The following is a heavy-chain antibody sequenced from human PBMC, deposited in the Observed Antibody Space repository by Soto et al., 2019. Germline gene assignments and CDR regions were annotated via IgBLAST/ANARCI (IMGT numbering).Heavy chain of an antibody. D-gene: IGHD3-3*01. CDR1: GFSITNTW. CDR3: NSYPDFWGGHTPL. V-gene: IGHV3-15*07. Sequence: EVQLVESGGGLVQPGGSLRLSCAASGFSITNTWMHWVRQAPGKGLEWVGRVKSKADGGTADYAATVKGRFTGSTDDSKNTQYLQMNSLKMEDTAVYYCNSYPDFWGGHTPLWGQGTLVTVSS. J-gene: IGHJ4*02. CDR2: VKSKADGGTA.